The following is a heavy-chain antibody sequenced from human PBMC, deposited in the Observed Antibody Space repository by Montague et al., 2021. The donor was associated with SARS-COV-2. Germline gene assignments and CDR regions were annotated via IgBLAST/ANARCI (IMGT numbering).Heavy chain of an antibody. CDR3: VREKYYFDDSGSK. J-gene: IGHJ4*02. V-gene: IGHV4-61*01. CDR2: VYHTGST. Sequence: ETLSLTCSVSGVSISSGSYYWSWVRQPPGKGLEWIGYVYHTGSTNYNPSLKSRVTLSIDTSKNQFSLNLTSVTAADTAVYYCVREKYYFDDSGSKWGQGTLVTV. D-gene: IGHD3-22*01. CDR1: GVSISSGSYY.